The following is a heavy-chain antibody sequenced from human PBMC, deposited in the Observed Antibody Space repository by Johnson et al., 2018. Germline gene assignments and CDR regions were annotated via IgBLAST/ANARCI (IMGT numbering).Heavy chain of an antibody. D-gene: IGHD6-19*01. Sequence: VQLVESGGGLVKPGGSLRLSCAASGFTFSSYSMNWVRQAPGKGLEWVSSISSSSSYIYYADSVKGRSTISRNNAKNSRYLKMNSLRAEDTAGYCCTSLAVANSGYYYGMDVWGQGTTVTVSS. CDR2: ISSSSSYI. CDR3: TSLAVANSGYYYGMDV. V-gene: IGHV3-21*01. J-gene: IGHJ6*02. CDR1: GFTFSSYS.